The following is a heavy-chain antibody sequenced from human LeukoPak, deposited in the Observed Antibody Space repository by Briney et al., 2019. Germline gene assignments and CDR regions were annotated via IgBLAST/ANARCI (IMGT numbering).Heavy chain of an antibody. Sequence: SETLSPTCAVYAASFSGYYWSWIRHPPGKGLEWIGEINHSGTTNYNPSLKSRATISVDTSKTRCSLKLTSVTAADTAMYYCAKDRPGGNTGHRHDYWGQGTLVTVSS. CDR3: AKDRPGGNTGHRHDY. CDR1: AASFSGYY. J-gene: IGHJ4*02. V-gene: IGHV4-34*01. CDR2: INHSGTT. D-gene: IGHD4-23*01.